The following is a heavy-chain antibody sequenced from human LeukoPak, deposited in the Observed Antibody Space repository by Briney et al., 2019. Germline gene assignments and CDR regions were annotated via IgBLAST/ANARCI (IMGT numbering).Heavy chain of an antibody. Sequence: GGSLRLSCAASGFTFNQYVIHWARQAPGKGLEWVSSVSTTGSDTYYADSVKGRFTISRDSSKNSVYLQMNSLRPEDTAIYYCARGRDGYPYKFWGQGTLVTVSS. V-gene: IGHV3-21*01. J-gene: IGHJ4*02. CDR3: ARGRDGYPYKF. CDR1: GFTFNQYV. D-gene: IGHD5-24*01. CDR2: VSTTGSDT.